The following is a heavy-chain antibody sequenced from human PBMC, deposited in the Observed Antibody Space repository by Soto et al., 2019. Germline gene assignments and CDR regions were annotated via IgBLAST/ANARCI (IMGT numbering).Heavy chain of an antibody. V-gene: IGHV3-9*01. Sequence: EVQLVESGGGLVQPGRSLRLSCAASGFTFDDYAMHWVRQAPGKGLEWVSGISWNSGSIGYADSVKGRFTISRDNAKNSLYLQMNSLRAEDTALYYCAKDMGEHYDSSGSFDYWGQGTLGTVSS. J-gene: IGHJ4*02. CDR3: AKDMGEHYDSSGSFDY. CDR1: GFTFDDYA. D-gene: IGHD3-22*01. CDR2: ISWNSGSI.